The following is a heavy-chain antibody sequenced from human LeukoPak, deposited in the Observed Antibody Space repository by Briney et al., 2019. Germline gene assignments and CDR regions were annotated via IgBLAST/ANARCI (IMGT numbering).Heavy chain of an antibody. V-gene: IGHV1-2*02. CDR1: GYTFTSYG. CDR2: INPNSGGT. CDR3: ARGGDHPYHNWFDP. Sequence: ASVKVSCKASGYTFTSYGISWVRQAPGQGLEWMGWINPNSGGTNYAQKFQGRVTMTRDTSISTAYMELSRLRSDDTAVYYCARGGDHPYHNWFDPWGQGTLVTVSS. D-gene: IGHD2-21*01. J-gene: IGHJ5*02.